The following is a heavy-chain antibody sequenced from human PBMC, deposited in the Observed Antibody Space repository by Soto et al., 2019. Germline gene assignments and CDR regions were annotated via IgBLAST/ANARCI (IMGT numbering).Heavy chain of an antibody. D-gene: IGHD3-16*01. J-gene: IGHJ4*02. V-gene: IGHV1-2*04. CDR2: INPNSGGT. Sequence: QVQLVQSGAEVKKPGASVKVSCKASGYTFTGYYMHWVRQAPGQGLEWMGWINPNSGGTNYAQKFQGWVTMTRDTSMGEAYMKLSRLRSDDTAVYYCARWTSGGEQNDYWGQGTLVTVSS. CDR1: GYTFTGYY. CDR3: ARWTSGGEQNDY.